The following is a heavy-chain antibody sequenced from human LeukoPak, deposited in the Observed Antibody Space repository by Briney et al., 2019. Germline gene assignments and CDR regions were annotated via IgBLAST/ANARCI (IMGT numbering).Heavy chain of an antibody. J-gene: IGHJ3*02. CDR1: GGSISSGGYS. D-gene: IGHD5-12*01. V-gene: IGHV4-30-2*01. Sequence: SQTLSLTCAVSGGSISSGGYSWSWIRQPPGKGLEWIGYIYHSGSTYYNPSLKSRVTISVDRSKNQFSLKLSSVTAADTAVYYCARDRLSGEYSGYERSDRAFNIWGQGKMATVS. CDR2: IYHSGST. CDR3: ARDRLSGEYSGYERSDRAFNI.